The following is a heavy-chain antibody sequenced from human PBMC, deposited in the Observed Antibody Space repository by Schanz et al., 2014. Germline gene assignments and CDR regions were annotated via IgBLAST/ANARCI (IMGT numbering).Heavy chain of an antibody. CDR2: ISSSSSTR. D-gene: IGHD2-15*01. CDR1: GFTFSSYS. V-gene: IGHV3-48*01. J-gene: IGHJ6*02. CDR3: ARDFLLEQLGYSHYYYAMDV. Sequence: EVQLVESGGGLVQPGGSLRLSCAASGFTFSSYSMNCVRQAPGKGLEWVSYISSSSSTRYYADSVKGRFTISRDNAKNSLFLQMNSLRAEDTAVYYCARDFLLEQLGYSHYYYAMDVWGRGTTVTVAS.